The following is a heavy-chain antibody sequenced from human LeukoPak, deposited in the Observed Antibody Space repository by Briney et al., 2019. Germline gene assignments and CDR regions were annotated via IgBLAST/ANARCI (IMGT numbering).Heavy chain of an antibody. CDR1: GLTFSSYW. CDR2: INSDGSST. V-gene: IGHV3-74*01. CDR3: ARDSLGIELDY. J-gene: IGHJ4*02. Sequence: GGSLRLSCAASGLTFSSYWMHWVRQAPGKGLVWVSRINSDGSSTSYADSVKGRFIISRDNAKNTLYLQMNSLRAEDTAVYYCARDSLGIELDYWGQGTLVTVSS. D-gene: IGHD3-16*01.